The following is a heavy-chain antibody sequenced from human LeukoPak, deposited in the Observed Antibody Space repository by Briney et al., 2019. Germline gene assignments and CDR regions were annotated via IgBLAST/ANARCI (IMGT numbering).Heavy chain of an antibody. J-gene: IGHJ3*02. D-gene: IGHD1-14*01. CDR3: ARRGILQSQIRASDI. CDR2: IYYSGST. Sequence: SQTLSLTCTVSGGSISSGDYYWSWIRQPPRKGLEWIGYIYYSGSTYYNPSLKSRVTISVDTSKNQFSLKLSSVTAADTAVYYCARRGILQSQIRASDIWGQGTMVTVSS. V-gene: IGHV4-30-4*01. CDR1: GGSISSGDYY.